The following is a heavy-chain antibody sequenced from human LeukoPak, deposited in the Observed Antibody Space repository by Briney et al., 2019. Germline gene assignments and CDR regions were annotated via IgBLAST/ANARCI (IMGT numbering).Heavy chain of an antibody. Sequence: SETLSLTCAVYGGSFSGYYWSWIRQPPGKGLEWIGSIYYSGSTYYNPSLKSRVTISVDTSKNQFSLKLSSVTAADTAVYYCARVEGLVDYWGQGTLVTVSS. V-gene: IGHV4-34*01. CDR1: GGSFSGYY. CDR2: IYYSGST. J-gene: IGHJ4*02. CDR3: ARVEGLVDY. D-gene: IGHD1-26*01.